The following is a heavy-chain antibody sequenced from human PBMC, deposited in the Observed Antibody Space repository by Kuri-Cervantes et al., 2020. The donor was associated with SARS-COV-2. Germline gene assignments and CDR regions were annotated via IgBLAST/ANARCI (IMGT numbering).Heavy chain of an antibody. CDR3: AGQGGDCSDSPLTKYPY. V-gene: IGHV1-46*01. CDR2: INPSGGST. Sequence: ASVQVSCKASGYTFTSYYIHWVRQAPGQGLEWMGIINPSGGSTNYAQKFQGRVSMTRDTSTSRVYLELNSIRSEDKDMYECAGQGGDCSDSPLTKYPYWGQGTLVTVSS. J-gene: IGHJ4*02. D-gene: IGHD2-21*01. CDR1: GYTFTSYY.